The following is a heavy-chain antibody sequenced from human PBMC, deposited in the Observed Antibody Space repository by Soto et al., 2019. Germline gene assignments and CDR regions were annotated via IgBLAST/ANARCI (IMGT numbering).Heavy chain of an antibody. D-gene: IGHD1-26*01. Sequence: GGSLRLSCAASGFTFSRYWMHWVRQAPGKGLVWVSRINSDGSSINYADSVKGRFTISRDNAKNTLFLQMNSLRAEDTAVYYCVREGRGYYFDYWGQGSLVTVSS. V-gene: IGHV3-74*01. J-gene: IGHJ4*02. CDR1: GFTFSRYW. CDR2: INSDGSSI. CDR3: VREGRGYYFDY.